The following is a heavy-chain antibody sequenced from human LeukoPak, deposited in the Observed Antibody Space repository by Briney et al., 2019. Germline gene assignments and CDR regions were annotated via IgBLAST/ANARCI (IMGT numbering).Heavy chain of an antibody. J-gene: IGHJ4*02. CDR2: ISGSGANT. CDR1: GFTFSIYA. D-gene: IGHD2-21*02. V-gene: IGHV3-23*01. Sequence: GGSLSLSCAASGFTFSIYAMSWVRQAPGKGLEWVSSISGSGANTFYADSVKGRFTISRDKSKRTVYLQMNSLRVVATAVYYCAKEKAPGDCPDYWGQGSLVTVSS. CDR3: AKEKAPGDCPDY.